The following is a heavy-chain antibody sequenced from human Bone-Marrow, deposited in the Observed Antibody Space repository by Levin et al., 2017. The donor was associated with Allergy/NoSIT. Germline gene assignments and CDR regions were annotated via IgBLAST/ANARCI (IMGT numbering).Heavy chain of an antibody. V-gene: IGHV4-61*02. CDR2: IYTTGST. Sequence: SQTLSLTCPVSGGPVSSDSNYWAWIRQPAGKRLEWIGRIYTTGSTNYNPSLESRVIISLDTSKNQFSLKLTSVTAADTAIYYCARDRRDCGGGSCYVGAYDIWGIGTMVSVSA. J-gene: IGHJ3*02. D-gene: IGHD2-15*01. CDR1: GGPVSSDSNY. CDR3: ARDRRDCGGGSCYVGAYDI.